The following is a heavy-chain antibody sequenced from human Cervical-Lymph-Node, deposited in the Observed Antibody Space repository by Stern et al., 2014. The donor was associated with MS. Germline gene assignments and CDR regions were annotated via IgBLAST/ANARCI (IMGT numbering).Heavy chain of an antibody. V-gene: IGHV5-51*01. J-gene: IGHJ3*01. CDR3: VRRRDSAGYDTFDL. D-gene: IGHD3-22*01. CDR2: IYPADSDT. CDR1: GYTFSNFW. Sequence: EVQLVESGAEVKKPGESLKISCRTSGYTFSNFWIGWVRQMPGKGLERRGVIYPADSDTTYSPSFQSPVTIPPAESISTAYLQWRSLKASDTAMYYCVRRRDSAGYDTFDLWGQGTMLIVSS.